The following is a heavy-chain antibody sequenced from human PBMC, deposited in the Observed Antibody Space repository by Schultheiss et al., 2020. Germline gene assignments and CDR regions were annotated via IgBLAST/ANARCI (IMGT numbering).Heavy chain of an antibody. CDR3: ARGVLAGYCSSTSCPYYFDY. V-gene: IGHV4-59*01. J-gene: IGHJ4*02. CDR1: GGSISSYY. CDR2: IYYSGST. D-gene: IGHD2-2*01. Sequence: SQTLSLTCTVSGGSISSYYWSWIRQPPGKGLEWIGYIYYSGSTNYNPSLKSRVTISVDTSKNQFSLKLSSVTAADTAVYYCARGVLAGYCSSTSCPYYFDYWGQGTLGTVSS.